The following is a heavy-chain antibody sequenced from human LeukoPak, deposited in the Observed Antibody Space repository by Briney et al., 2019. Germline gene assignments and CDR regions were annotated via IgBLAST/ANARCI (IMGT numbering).Heavy chain of an antibody. Sequence: SETLSLTCTVSGGSISSSSYYWSWIRQPPGKGLEWIGEINHSGSTNYNPSLKSRVTISVDTSKNQFSLKLSSVTAADTAVYYCARDSLGSFDYWGQGTLVTVSS. CDR2: INHSGST. V-gene: IGHV4-39*07. CDR1: GGSISSSSYY. CDR3: ARDSLGSFDY. D-gene: IGHD1-26*01. J-gene: IGHJ4*02.